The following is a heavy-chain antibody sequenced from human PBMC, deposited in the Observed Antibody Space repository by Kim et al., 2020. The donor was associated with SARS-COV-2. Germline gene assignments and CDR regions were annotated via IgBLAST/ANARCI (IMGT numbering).Heavy chain of an antibody. CDR1: GYSFTSYW. D-gene: IGHD1-26*01. CDR2: IYPGDADT. J-gene: IGHJ4*02. V-gene: IGHV5-51*01. Sequence: GESLKISCKGSGYSFTSYWIGWVRQMPGKGLDLMGVIYPGDADTKYSPSFQGQVTISADNSLTTAYLQWSSLKASDTAIYYCARAPSGTLTPYYFDYWGQ. CDR3: ARAPSGTLTPYYFDY.